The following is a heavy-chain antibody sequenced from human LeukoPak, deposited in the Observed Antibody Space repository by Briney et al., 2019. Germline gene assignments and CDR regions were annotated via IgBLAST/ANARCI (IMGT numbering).Heavy chain of an antibody. D-gene: IGHD6-13*01. Sequence: SETLSLTCSVSGGSMINYYWSWIRQPPGKGLEWIGEIDHSGSTNYNPSLTSRVTISVDTSKNQFSLKLRSLTAADTAVYYCARVPSSSWPSPDYWGQGTLVTVAS. V-gene: IGHV4-34*01. CDR1: GGSMINYY. J-gene: IGHJ4*02. CDR3: ARVPSSSWPSPDY. CDR2: IDHSGST.